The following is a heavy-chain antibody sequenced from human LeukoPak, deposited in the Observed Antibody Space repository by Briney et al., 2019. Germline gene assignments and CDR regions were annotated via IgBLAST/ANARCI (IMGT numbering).Heavy chain of an antibody. Sequence: GGSLRLSCAASGFTFSGYSMNWVRQAPGKGLEWVSSISSSSSYIYSADSVKGRFSTSRDTGKNSLFLYMNSLRAEDTAMYYCGGNFDSWGQGTLVIVSA. CDR1: GFTFSGYS. CDR3: GGNFDS. J-gene: IGHJ4*02. V-gene: IGHV3-21*06. CDR2: ISSSSSYI.